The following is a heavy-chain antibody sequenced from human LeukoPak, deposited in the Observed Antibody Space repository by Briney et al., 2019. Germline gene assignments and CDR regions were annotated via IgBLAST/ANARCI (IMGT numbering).Heavy chain of an antibody. CDR3: ARIGYRSSSFDY. Sequence: PRGSLRLSCAASGFTFNNYWMSWVRQAPGKGLEWVANIKEDGATKYYVDSVKGRFTISRDNAKNSVYLQMDSLRAEDMAVYHCARIGYRSSSFDYWGQGTLVTVSS. D-gene: IGHD6-6*01. CDR2: IKEDGATK. V-gene: IGHV3-7*01. J-gene: IGHJ4*02. CDR1: GFTFNNYW.